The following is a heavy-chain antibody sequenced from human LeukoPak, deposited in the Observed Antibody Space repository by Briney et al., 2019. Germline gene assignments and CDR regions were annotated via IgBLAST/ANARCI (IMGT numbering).Heavy chain of an antibody. CDR2: IRYDGSNK. CDR1: GFTFSSYG. Sequence: GGSLRLSCAASGFTFSSYGMYWVRQAPGKGLEWVAFIRYDGSNKYYADSVKGRFTISRDNSKNTLYLQMNSLRAEYTAVYYCARAGSSYYYDSSPGDYWGQGTLVTVSS. J-gene: IGHJ4*02. V-gene: IGHV3-30*02. D-gene: IGHD3-22*01. CDR3: ARAGSSYYYDSSPGDY.